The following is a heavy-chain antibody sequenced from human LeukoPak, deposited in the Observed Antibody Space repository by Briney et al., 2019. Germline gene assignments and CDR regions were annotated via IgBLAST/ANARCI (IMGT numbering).Heavy chain of an antibody. V-gene: IGHV3-49*03. D-gene: IGHD3-22*01. J-gene: IGHJ3*02. CDR3: SRVPIRTVTMVIVVRGQDVFDI. CDR1: GFSSGSYA. Sequence: GGSLRLSCTASGFSSGSYAITWFRQAPGKGLEWVGFIRSKAYGGTTEYAASVKGRFTISRDDSKSIAHLQMNSLRTEDTAVYYCSRVPIRTVTMVIVVRGQDVFDIWGQGTMVTVSS. CDR2: IRSKAYGGTT.